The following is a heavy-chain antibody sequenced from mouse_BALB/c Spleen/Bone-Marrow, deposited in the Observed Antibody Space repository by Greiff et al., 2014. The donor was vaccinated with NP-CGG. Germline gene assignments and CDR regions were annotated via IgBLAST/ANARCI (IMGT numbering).Heavy chain of an antibody. Sequence: EVMLVESGGGLVKPGGSLKLSCAASGFTFSDYYMYWVRQTPEERLEWVATISDGGSYTYYPDSVKGRFTISRDNAKNNLYLQMSSLKSEDTAMYYCAREGDGAYWGQGTLVTVSA. J-gene: IGHJ3*01. V-gene: IGHV5-4*02. CDR2: ISDGGSYT. CDR1: GFTFSDYY. CDR3: AREGDGAY. D-gene: IGHD3-3*01.